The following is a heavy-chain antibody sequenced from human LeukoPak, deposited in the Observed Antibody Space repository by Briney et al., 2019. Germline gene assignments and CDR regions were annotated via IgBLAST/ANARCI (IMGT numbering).Heavy chain of an antibody. CDR3: ARSGYSYGRGGWFDP. J-gene: IGHJ5*02. D-gene: IGHD5-18*01. CDR2: INPNSGGT. V-gene: IGHV1-2*02. CDR1: GYTFTSYG. Sequence: ASVKVSCKASGYTFTSYGISWVRQAPGQGLEWMGWINPNSGGTNYAQKFQGRVTMTRDTSISTAYMELSRLRSDDTAVYYCARSGYSYGRGGWFDPWGQGTLVTVSS.